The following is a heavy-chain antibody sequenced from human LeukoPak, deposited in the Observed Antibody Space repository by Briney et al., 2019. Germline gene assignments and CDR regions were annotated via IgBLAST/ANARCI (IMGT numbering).Heavy chain of an antibody. CDR3: ARRSGIAVAGAFDY. CDR2: ISSSSSTI. J-gene: IGHJ4*02. Sequence: GGSLRLSCAASGFTFSSYSMNWVRQAPGKGLEWVSYISSSSSTIYYADSVKGRFTISRDNAKNSLYLQMNSLRAEDTAVYYCARRSGIAVAGAFDYWGQGTLVTVSS. CDR1: GFTFSSYS. D-gene: IGHD6-19*01. V-gene: IGHV3-48*01.